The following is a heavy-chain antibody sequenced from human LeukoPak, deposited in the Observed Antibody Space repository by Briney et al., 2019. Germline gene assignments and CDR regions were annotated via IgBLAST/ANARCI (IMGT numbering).Heavy chain of an antibody. D-gene: IGHD1-26*01. CDR3: ARDRSSGSNYGDY. V-gene: IGHV1-18*01. CDR1: GYTFTSHG. Sequence: ASVKVSCKASGYTFTSHGITWVRQAPGQGLEWLGWISAYNGATNYAQTLQGRVTMTTDTATNTAYMDLRSLRSDDTAVYYCARDRSSGSNYGDYWGQGTLVTVSS. J-gene: IGHJ4*02. CDR2: ISAYNGAT.